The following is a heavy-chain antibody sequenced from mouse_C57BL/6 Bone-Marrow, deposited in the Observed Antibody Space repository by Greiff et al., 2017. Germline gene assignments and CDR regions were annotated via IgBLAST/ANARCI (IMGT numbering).Heavy chain of an antibody. V-gene: IGHV1-55*01. J-gene: IGHJ1*03. Sequence: QVQLQQPGAELVKPGASVKMSCKASGYTFTSYWITWVKQRPGQGLEWIGDIYPGSGSTNYNEKFKSKATLTVDTSSSTAYMQLSSLTSEDSAVYYCASYDYSSSAFDVWGTGTTVTVSS. CDR2: IYPGSGST. CDR3: ASYDYSSSAFDV. D-gene: IGHD1-1*01. CDR1: GYTFTSYW.